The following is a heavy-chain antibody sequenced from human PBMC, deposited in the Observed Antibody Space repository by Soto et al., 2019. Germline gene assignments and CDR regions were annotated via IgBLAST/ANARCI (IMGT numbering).Heavy chain of an antibody. CDR1: GGSFSGYY. Sequence: QVQLQQWGAGLLKPSETLSLTCAVYGGSFSGYYWSWIRQPPGKGLEWIGEINHSGSTNYNPSLKSRVTISVDTSKNRFSLQLSSVTAADTAVYYCARARGAGDYDFDYWGQGTLVTVSS. CDR2: INHSGST. J-gene: IGHJ4*02. V-gene: IGHV4-34*01. CDR3: ARARGAGDYDFDY. D-gene: IGHD4-17*01.